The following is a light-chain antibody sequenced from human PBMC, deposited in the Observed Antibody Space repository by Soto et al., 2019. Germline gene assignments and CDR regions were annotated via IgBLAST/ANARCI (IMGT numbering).Light chain of an antibody. CDR1: ASNIGSNN. CDR2: SDN. J-gene: IGLJ2*01. V-gene: IGLV1-44*01. CDR3: AAWDDSLNGMI. Sequence: QSVLTQPPSASGTPGQRVTISCSGTASNIGSNNVNWYQHLPGTAPKLLIESDNQRPSGVPDRFSGSKSGTSASLAISGLLSEDEADYYCAAWDDSLNGMIFGGGTKLTVL.